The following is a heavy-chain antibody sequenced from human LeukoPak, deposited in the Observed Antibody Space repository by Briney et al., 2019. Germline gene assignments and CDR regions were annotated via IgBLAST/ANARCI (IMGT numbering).Heavy chain of an antibody. V-gene: IGHV1-8*01. CDR2: MNPNSGNT. D-gene: IGHD3-10*01. J-gene: IGHJ2*01. CDR3: ARAPRGSGYFDL. CDR1: GYTFTSYD. Sequence: GASVKVSCKASGYTFTSYDINWVRQAAGQGLEWMGWMNPNSGNTGYAQKFQGRVTMTRNTSISTAYMELSSLRSEDTAVYYCARAPRGSGYFDLWGRGTLVTVSS.